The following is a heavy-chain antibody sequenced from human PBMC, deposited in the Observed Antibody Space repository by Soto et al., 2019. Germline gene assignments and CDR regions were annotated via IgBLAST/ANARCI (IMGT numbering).Heavy chain of an antibody. J-gene: IGHJ6*03. D-gene: IGHD6-19*01. V-gene: IGHV1-69*02. Sequence: QVQLVQSGAEVKKPGSSVKVSCKAAGGTFSNSTINWVRQAPGQGLEWMGRIIPILDITNHAQRFQGRVTITADMSTTTAYMELSSLTSEDTAVYYCARQLVRDDFYYYYHMDVWGTGTTVTVSS. CDR3: ARQLVRDDFYYYYHMDV. CDR1: GGTFSNST. CDR2: IIPILDIT.